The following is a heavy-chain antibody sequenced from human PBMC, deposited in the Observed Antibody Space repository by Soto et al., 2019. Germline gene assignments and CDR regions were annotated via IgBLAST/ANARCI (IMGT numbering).Heavy chain of an antibody. D-gene: IGHD3-3*02. Sequence: SETLSLTCTVSGGSIDSNIYYWGWVRQPPGKRLEWIASISHSATTYYNPSLKSRVTKSVDTSRNQFSLKLTSVTAADTAVYYCARQKLDVPAFFDNWGQGTLVTVSS. J-gene: IGHJ4*02. V-gene: IGHV4-39*01. CDR2: ISHSATT. CDR3: ARQKLDVPAFFDN. CDR1: GGSIDSNIYY.